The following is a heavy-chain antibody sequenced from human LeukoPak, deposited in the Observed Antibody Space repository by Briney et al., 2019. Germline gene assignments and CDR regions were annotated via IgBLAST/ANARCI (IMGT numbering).Heavy chain of an antibody. J-gene: IGHJ4*02. CDR1: GFTFSSYA. V-gene: IGHV3-23*01. CDR2: ISGSGGST. D-gene: IGHD2-2*01. CDR3: ARGLPAAKYYFDY. Sequence: PGGSLRLSCAASGFTFSSYAMSWVRQAPGKGLEWVSAISGSGGSTYYADSVKGRFTISRGNSKNTLYLQMNSLRAEDTAVYYCARGLPAAKYYFDYWGQGTLVTVSS.